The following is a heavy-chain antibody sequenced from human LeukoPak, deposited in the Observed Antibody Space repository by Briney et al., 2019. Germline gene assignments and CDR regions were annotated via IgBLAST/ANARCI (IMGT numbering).Heavy chain of an antibody. CDR3: ANTLNIVVVPGAMRSDY. D-gene: IGHD2-2*01. Sequence: PGGSLRLSCAASGFTFRSDAMSWVRQAPGKGLEWVSAISGSGGSTYYADSVKGRFTISRDNSKNTLYLQMNSLRAEDTAVYYCANTLNIVVVPGAMRSDYWGQGTLVTVSS. V-gene: IGHV3-23*01. J-gene: IGHJ4*02. CDR1: GFTFRSDA. CDR2: ISGSGGST.